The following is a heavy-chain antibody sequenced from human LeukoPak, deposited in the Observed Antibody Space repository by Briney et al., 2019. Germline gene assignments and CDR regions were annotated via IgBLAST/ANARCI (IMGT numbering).Heavy chain of an antibody. CDR2: IYSGGST. Sequence: GGSLRLSCAASGFTVSSNYMSWVRQAPGKGLEWVSVIYSGGSTYYADSVKGRFTISRHNSKNTLYLQMNSLRAEDTAVYYCARDAVYYYGSGRLSHYYYGMDVWGQGTTATVSS. V-gene: IGHV3-53*04. D-gene: IGHD3-10*01. CDR3: ARDAVYYYGSGRLSHYYYGMDV. CDR1: GFTVSSNY. J-gene: IGHJ6*02.